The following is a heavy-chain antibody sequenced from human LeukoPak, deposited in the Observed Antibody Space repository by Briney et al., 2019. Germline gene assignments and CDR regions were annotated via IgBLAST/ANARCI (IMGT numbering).Heavy chain of an antibody. J-gene: IGHJ6*03. CDR2: IHYSGST. Sequence: KPSETLSLTCTVSGGSISSSIYFWGWIRQPPGKGLEWIGSIHYSGSTYHDPSLKSRVTVSLDTSKNQFSLKLSSVTAADTAVYYCARGRNYGHYYYYMDVWGKGTTVTVSS. V-gene: IGHV4-39*01. D-gene: IGHD3-16*01. CDR3: ARGRNYGHYYYYMDV. CDR1: GGSISSSIYF.